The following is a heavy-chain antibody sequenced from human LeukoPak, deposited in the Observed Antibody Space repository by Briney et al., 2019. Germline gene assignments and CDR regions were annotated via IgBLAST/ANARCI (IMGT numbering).Heavy chain of an antibody. V-gene: IGHV3-74*01. J-gene: IGHJ2*01. CDR3: AKGRGYSYGYWYFDL. CDR2: INTDGGRT. Sequence: GGSLRLSCAASGFRFSGYWMHWVRQAPGKGLVWVSLINTDGGRTAYADSVKGRFTISRDNAKNTLYLQMNSLRAEDTAVYYCAKGRGYSYGYWYFDLWGRGTLVTVSS. CDR1: GFRFSGYW. D-gene: IGHD5-18*01.